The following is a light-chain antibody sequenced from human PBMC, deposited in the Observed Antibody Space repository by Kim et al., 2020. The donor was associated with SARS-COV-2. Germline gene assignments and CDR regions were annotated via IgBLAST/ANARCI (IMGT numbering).Light chain of an antibody. CDR2: GTN. CDR1: SLRSYY. Sequence: ALGQTVRITCPGASLRSYYASCYQQKPGQAPVLVIYGTNNRPSGIPDRFSGSSSGNTASLTITGAQAEDEADYYCNSRDSSGNLVVFGGGTQLTVL. V-gene: IGLV3-19*01. CDR3: NSRDSSGNLVV. J-gene: IGLJ2*01.